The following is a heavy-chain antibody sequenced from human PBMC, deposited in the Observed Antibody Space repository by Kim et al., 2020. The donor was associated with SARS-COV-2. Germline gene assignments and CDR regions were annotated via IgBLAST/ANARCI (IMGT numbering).Heavy chain of an antibody. CDR1: GFSFSTYG. CDR2: ISFDGSNK. J-gene: IGHJ6*02. CDR3: AKRMVRGASNFGMDF. D-gene: IGHD3-10*01. Sequence: GGSLRLSCAASGFSFSTYGMHWVRQAPGKGLEWVAVISFDGSNKYYEDFVKGRFTISRDNSQNTLSLQMDSLRVEDTAVYYCAKRMVRGASNFGMDFWGQGTTVTVS. V-gene: IGHV3-30*18.